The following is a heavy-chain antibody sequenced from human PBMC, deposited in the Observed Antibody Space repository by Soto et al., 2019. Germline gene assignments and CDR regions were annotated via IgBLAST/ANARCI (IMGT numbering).Heavy chain of an antibody. D-gene: IGHD5-18*01. CDR1: GFTFTSSA. J-gene: IGHJ4*02. CDR2: IVVGSGNT. CDR3: AALGNTALEPFDY. Sequence: SVKVSCKASGFTFTSSAVQWVRQARGQRLEWIGWIVVGSGNTNYAQKFQERVTITRDMSTSTAYMELSSLRSEDAAVYYCAALGNTALEPFDYWGQGTLVTVSS. V-gene: IGHV1-58*01.